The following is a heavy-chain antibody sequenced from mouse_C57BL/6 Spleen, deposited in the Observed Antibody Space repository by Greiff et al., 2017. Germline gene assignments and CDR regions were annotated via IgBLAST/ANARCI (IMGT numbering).Heavy chain of an antibody. Sequence: QVQLQQSGPELVKPGASVKLSCKASGYTFTSYDLNWVKQRPGQGLEWIGWIYPRDGSTKYNEKFKGKATLTVDTSSSTAYMELHSLTSEDSAVYFCARRGFTTVVARYFDVWGTGTTVTVSS. CDR2: IYPRDGST. CDR3: ARRGFTTVVARYFDV. CDR1: GYTFTSYD. J-gene: IGHJ1*03. V-gene: IGHV1-85*01. D-gene: IGHD1-1*01.